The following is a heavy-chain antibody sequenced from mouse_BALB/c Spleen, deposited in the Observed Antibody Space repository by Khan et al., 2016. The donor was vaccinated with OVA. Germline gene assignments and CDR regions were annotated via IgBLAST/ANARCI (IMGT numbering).Heavy chain of an antibody. CDR2: ISSDGDYT. V-gene: IGHV5-9-3*01. CDR1: GFTFSTYA. Sequence: DVHLVESGGGLVKPGGSLKLSCAASGFTFSTYAMSWVRQTPEKRLEWVATISSDGDYTYYPDNVTGRFTISRDNAKNTPYLQLSSLRSEDTAMFYCARSPYGNFAYWGQGTLVTVSA. CDR3: ARSPYGNFAY. D-gene: IGHD2-1*01. J-gene: IGHJ3*01.